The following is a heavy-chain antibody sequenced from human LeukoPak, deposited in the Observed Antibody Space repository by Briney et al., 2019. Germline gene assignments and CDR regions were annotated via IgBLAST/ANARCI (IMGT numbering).Heavy chain of an antibody. CDR2: ISGSGGST. D-gene: IGHD4-17*01. J-gene: IGHJ4*02. CDR3: ARDPALIPTGFDY. CDR1: GFSFSGYA. V-gene: IGHV3-23*01. Sequence: GGSLRLSCVASGFSFSGYAMSWVRQAPGKGLEWVSAISGSGGSTYYADSVKGRFTISRDNSKNTLYLQMNSLRAEDTAVYYCARDPALIPTGFDYWGQGTLVTVSS.